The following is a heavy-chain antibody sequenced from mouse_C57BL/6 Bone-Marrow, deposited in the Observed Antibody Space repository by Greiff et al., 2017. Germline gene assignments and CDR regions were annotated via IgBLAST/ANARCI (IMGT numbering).Heavy chain of an antibody. CDR2: MYPNGGSP. CDR1: GYTFTNYW. V-gene: IGHV1-64*01. D-gene: IGHD2-4*01. CDR3: ARSYYYDDSTMDY. J-gene: IGHJ4*01. Sequence: VQLQQPGAELVKPGASVKLSCKASGYTFTNYWMHWVKQRPGQGLEWIGMMYPNGGSPNYNEKFKSEATLSVEKSSSTAYLELSSLTSEDSAVYYCARSYYYDDSTMDYWGQGTSVTVSA.